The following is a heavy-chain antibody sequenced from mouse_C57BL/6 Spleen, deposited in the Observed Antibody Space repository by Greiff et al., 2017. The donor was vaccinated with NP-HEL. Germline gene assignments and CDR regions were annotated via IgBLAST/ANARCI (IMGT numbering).Heavy chain of an antibody. D-gene: IGHD1-1*01. V-gene: IGHV1-85*01. Sequence: QVHVKQSGPELVKPGASVKLSCKASGYTFTSYDINWVKQRPGQGLEWIGWIYPRDGSTKYNEKFKGKATLTVDTSSSTAYMELHSLTSEDSAVYVCARSGYYGSRAFAYWGQGTLVTVAA. CDR2: IYPRDGST. J-gene: IGHJ3*01. CDR3: ARSGYYGSRAFAY. CDR1: GYTFTSYD.